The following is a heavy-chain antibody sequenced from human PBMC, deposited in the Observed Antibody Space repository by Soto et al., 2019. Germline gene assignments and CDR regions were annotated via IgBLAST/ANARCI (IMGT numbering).Heavy chain of an antibody. CDR3: ARKDKSGSFNWSDP. CDR2: IFPSDSDT. Sequence: PGESLKISCRTSGYRFTSYWIAWVRQMPGKGLEWMGIIFPSDSDTRYSPSLQGQVTISADRSTSTVFLQWASLKASDTAVYFCARKDKSGSFNWSDPWGQGTMVTV. D-gene: IGHD3-22*01. CDR1: GYRFTSYW. J-gene: IGHJ5*02. V-gene: IGHV5-51*01.